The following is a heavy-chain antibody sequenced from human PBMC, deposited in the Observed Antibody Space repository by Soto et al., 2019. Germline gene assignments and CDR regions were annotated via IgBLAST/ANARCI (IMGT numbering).Heavy chain of an antibody. CDR2: IDYSGANT. CDR3: VSWVSAHFDN. V-gene: IGHV3-23*01. D-gene: IGHD2-8*01. CDR1: GFTLDNG. J-gene: IGHJ4*02. Sequence: LRLSCAASGFTLDNGMTWVRQAPGKGLEWISTIDYSGANTHYADSVKGRFTISRDKSRNTVALQMSNLRAEDTALYYCVSWVSAHFDNWGQGTLVTVSS.